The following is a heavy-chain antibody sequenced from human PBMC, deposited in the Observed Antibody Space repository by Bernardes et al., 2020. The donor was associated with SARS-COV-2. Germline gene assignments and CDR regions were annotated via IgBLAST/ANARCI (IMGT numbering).Heavy chain of an antibody. D-gene: IGHD3-10*01. CDR2: ISWNSGSI. V-gene: IGHV3-9*01. CDR3: AKDRYYYGSGTYPPNYYYYGMDV. CDR1: GFTFDDYA. J-gene: IGHJ6*02. Sequence: LRLSCAASGFTFDDYAMHWVRQAPGKGLEWVSSISWNSGSIDYADSVKGRFTISRDNAKNSLYLQMNSLGAEDTALYYCAKDRYYYGSGTYPPNYYYYGMDVWGQWTTVTVSS.